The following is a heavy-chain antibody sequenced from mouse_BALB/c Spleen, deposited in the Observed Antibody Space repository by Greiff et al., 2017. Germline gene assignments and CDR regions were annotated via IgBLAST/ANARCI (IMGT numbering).Heavy chain of an antibody. CDR3: ARDMATVVASRYFDV. Sequence: VQLQQSGPELVKPGASVKISCKASGYTFTDYNMHWVKQSHGKSLEWIGYIYPYNGGTGYNQKFKSKATLTVDNSSSTAYMELRSLTSEDSAVYYCARDMATVVASRYFDVWGAGTTVTVSS. J-gene: IGHJ1*01. CDR1: GYTFTDYN. CDR2: IYPYNGGT. V-gene: IGHV1S29*02. D-gene: IGHD1-1*01.